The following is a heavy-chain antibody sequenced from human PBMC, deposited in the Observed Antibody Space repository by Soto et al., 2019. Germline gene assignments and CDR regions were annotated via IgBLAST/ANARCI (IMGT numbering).Heavy chain of an antibody. V-gene: IGHV1-69*06. Sequence: SVKVSCKASGGTFSSYAISGVRQAPGQGLEWMGGIIPIFGTANYAQKFQGRVTITADKSTSTAYMELSSLRSEDTAVYYCARAAKGGSSWYYYYGMDVWGQGTTVTVPS. D-gene: IGHD6-13*01. J-gene: IGHJ6*02. CDR3: ARAAKGGSSWYYYYGMDV. CDR1: GGTFSSYA. CDR2: IIPIFGTA.